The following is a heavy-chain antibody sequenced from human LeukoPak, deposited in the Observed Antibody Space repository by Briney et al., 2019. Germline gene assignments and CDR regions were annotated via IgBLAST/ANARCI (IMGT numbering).Heavy chain of an antibody. J-gene: IGHJ4*02. Sequence: KPSETLSLTCTVSGVSISPYYWSWIRQPPGKGLEWIGYIYYSGSTNYNPSLKSRVTLSVDTSKNQFSLRLSSVAAADTAVYYCASSATYDSSGYYFVYWGQGTLVTVSS. V-gene: IGHV4-59*01. D-gene: IGHD3-22*01. CDR1: GVSISPYY. CDR2: IYYSGST. CDR3: ASSATYDSSGYYFVY.